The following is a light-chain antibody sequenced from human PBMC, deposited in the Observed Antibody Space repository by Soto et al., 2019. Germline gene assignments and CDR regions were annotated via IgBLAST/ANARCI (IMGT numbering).Light chain of an antibody. J-gene: IGKJ4*01. V-gene: IGKV2-28*01. CDR2: DAS. CDR1: QSLLQSNGDNY. Sequence: DIVMTQSPLSLPVTPGEPSSISCRSSQSLLQSNGDNYLDWYLQKPGQSPQLLIYDASNLETGVPSRFSGSGSGTDFTFTISSLQPEDIATYYCQQYDNLPLTFGGGTKVDIK. CDR3: QQYDNLPLT.